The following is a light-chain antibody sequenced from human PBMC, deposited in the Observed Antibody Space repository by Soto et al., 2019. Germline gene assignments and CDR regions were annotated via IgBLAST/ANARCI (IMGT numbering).Light chain of an antibody. Sequence: QSALTQPPSASGSPGQSVTISCTGTSSDVCGYNFVSWYQQHPDKAPKLMIYEVSKRPSGIPDRFSGSKSGNTASLTVSGLQAEDEDNYYCSSYAGSNNYVVFGGGTKLTVL. CDR2: EVS. CDR3: SSYAGSNNYVV. V-gene: IGLV2-8*01. J-gene: IGLJ2*01. CDR1: SSDVCGYNF.